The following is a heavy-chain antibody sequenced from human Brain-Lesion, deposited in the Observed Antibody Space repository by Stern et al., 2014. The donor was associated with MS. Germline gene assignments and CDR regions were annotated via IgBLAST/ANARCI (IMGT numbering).Heavy chain of an antibody. Sequence: VQLVESGPGLVKPSETLSLTCTVAGGSVSSTSYAWAWIRQPPGKGLEWIGTIYYSGNTSYSPSLKSRLTISLDTSKNQFSLPLGFVTAADTAVYYCAGEEDIRYCSGGSCTGNWFDPWGQGTLVTVSS. J-gene: IGHJ5*02. CDR2: IYYSGNT. D-gene: IGHD2-15*01. CDR1: GGSVSSTSYA. V-gene: IGHV4-39*01. CDR3: AGEEDIRYCSGGSCTGNWFDP.